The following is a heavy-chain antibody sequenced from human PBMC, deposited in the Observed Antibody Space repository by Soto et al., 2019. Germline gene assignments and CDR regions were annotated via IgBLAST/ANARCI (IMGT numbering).Heavy chain of an antibody. CDR2: INTGNGNT. D-gene: IGHD5-12*01. Sequence: QVQVVQSGAEVKKPGASVKVSCKASGITYTTYAIHWVRQAPGQGLEWMGWINTGNGNTRYSQRFQGRVTLTTDTSARTAYMALSSLTSEDTAVYSCARAISGYVTWGQGTLITVSS. CDR1: GITYTTYA. CDR3: ARAISGYVT. J-gene: IGHJ5*02. V-gene: IGHV1-3*04.